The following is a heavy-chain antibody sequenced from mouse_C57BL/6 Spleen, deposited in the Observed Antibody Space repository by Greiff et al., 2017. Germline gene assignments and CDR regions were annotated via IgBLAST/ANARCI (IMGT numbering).Heavy chain of an antibody. CDR3: ARDLYFDV. CDR1: GYTFTSYW. Sequence: VQLQQPGAELVRPGSSVKLSCKASGYTFTSYWMHWVKQRPIQGLEWIGNIDPSDSETHSNQKFKDKATLTVDKSSSTAYMQLSSLTSEDSAVYYCARDLYFDVWGTGTTVTVSS. CDR2: IDPSDSET. D-gene: IGHD5-1*01. V-gene: IGHV1-52*01. J-gene: IGHJ1*03.